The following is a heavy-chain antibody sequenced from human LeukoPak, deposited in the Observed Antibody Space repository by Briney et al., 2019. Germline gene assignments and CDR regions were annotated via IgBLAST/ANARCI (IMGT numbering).Heavy chain of an antibody. CDR1: GFTFATYP. D-gene: IGHD2-2*01. CDR2: FCGSGGRT. J-gene: IGHJ4*02. Sequence: PGGSLRLSCEASGFTFATYPMSWVRQAPGKGLEWVSTFCGSGGRTLYADSVKGRFTISRDNSKNTLSLQMNSLRAEDTAVYYCAKVTSSYNYFDYWGQGSLVTVSS. V-gene: IGHV3-23*01. CDR3: AKVTSSYNYFDY.